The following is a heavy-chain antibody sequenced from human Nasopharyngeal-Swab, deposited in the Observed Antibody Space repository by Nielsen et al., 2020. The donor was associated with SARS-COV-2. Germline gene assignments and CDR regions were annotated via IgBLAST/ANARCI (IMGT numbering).Heavy chain of an antibody. CDR3: ARRECRPSRCLHFDY. CDR2: IYCVDDK. V-gene: IGHV2-5*02. D-gene: IGHD3-3*01. CDR1: GFSLHPGGMG. Sequence: SGPTLVKPTQTLTLTCSFSGFSLHPGGMGVGWIRQPPGKALEWLGLIYCVDDKRYSPSLKNRLNITKDTSRSQVVLTLTNLDPMDTATYFCARRECRPSRCLHFDYWGQGTLVIVSS. J-gene: IGHJ4*02.